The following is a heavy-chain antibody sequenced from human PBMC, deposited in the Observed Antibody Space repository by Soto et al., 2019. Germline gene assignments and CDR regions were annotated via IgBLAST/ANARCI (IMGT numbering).Heavy chain of an antibody. CDR3: ARRSAGSFDY. CDR1: GGSISSSSYY. CDR2: IYYSGST. Sequence: PSETLSLTCTVSGGSISSSSYYWGWIRQPPGKGLEWIGSIYYSGSTYYNPSLKSRVTISVDTSKNQFSLKLSSVTAADTAVYYCARRSAGSFDYWGQGTLVTVSS. V-gene: IGHV4-39*01. J-gene: IGHJ4*02. D-gene: IGHD6-19*01.